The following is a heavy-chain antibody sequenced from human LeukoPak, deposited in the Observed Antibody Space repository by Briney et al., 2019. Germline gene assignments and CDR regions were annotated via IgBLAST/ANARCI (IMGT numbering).Heavy chain of an antibody. CDR2: ISYDGSNK. CDR1: GFTFSSYA. V-gene: IGHV3-30*04. CDR3: ARDSNYFDY. D-gene: IGHD2-2*01. Sequence: PGGSLRLSCAASGFTFSSYAMHWVRQAPGKGLEWVAVISYDGSNKYYADSVKGRFTISRDNSKNTLYLQMNSLRAEGTAVYYCARDSNYFDYWGQGTLVTVSS. J-gene: IGHJ4*02.